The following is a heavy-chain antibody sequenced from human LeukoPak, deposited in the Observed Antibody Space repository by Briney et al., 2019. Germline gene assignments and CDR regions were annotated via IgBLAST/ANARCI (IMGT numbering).Heavy chain of an antibody. J-gene: IGHJ6*03. D-gene: IGHD5-18*01. CDR1: GYTLTELS. Sequence: GASVKVSCKVSGYTLTELSMHWVRQAPGKGLEWMGGFDPEDGETIYAQKFQGRVTMTRNTSISTAYMELSSLRSEDTAVYYCARHYGYSYYMDVWGKGTTVTVSS. CDR2: FDPEDGET. CDR3: ARHYGYSYYMDV. V-gene: IGHV1-24*01.